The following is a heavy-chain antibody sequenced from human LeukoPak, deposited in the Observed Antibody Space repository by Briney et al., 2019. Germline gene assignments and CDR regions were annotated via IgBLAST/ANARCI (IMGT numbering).Heavy chain of an antibody. CDR1: GFTFSSYG. CDR2: IRYDGSNK. J-gene: IGHJ4*02. D-gene: IGHD3-10*01. Sequence: GGSLRLSCAASGFTFSSYGMHWVRQAPGKGLEWVAFIRYDGSNKYYADSVKGRFTISRDNSKNTLYLQMNSLRAEDTAVYYCAKDSKDLDYYGSGSYMGNWGQGTLVTVSS. V-gene: IGHV3-30*02. CDR3: AKDSKDLDYYGSGSYMGN.